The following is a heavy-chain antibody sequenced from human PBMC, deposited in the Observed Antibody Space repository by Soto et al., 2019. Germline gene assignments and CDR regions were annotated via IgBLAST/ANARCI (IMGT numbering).Heavy chain of an antibody. V-gene: IGHV3-23*01. CDR2: IRGDLVTT. J-gene: IGHJ4*02. CDR3: EKEGKMGVEGFDF. D-gene: IGHD1-26*01. Sequence: EMQLLESGGDLVQRGGSLRLSCATSGFTFSDHAMHWVRQAPGEGLEWGSGIRGDLVTTPYSDPVKGRFTISRDNSKNRLGVQVNSLSAEGTAIYYCEKEGKMGVEGFDFWGQGTLVTVSS. CDR1: GFTFSDHA.